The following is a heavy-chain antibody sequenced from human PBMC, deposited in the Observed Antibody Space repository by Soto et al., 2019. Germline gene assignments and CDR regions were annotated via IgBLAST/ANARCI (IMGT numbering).Heavy chain of an antibody. V-gene: IGHV3-23*01. CDR3: XXXXXXGGNYGFYSDF. J-gene: IGHJ4*02. Sequence: EVQLLESGGGLVQPGGSLRLSCAASGFTFSSYGMTWVRQAPGKGLEWVSFSSATGAGTYYADSVKGRFTISRDNSKNTLXXQXXXXRAXXXAVXXXXXXXXXGGNYGFYSDFWGQGALVIVSS. CDR1: GFTFSSYG. D-gene: IGHD1-7*01. CDR2: SSATGAGT.